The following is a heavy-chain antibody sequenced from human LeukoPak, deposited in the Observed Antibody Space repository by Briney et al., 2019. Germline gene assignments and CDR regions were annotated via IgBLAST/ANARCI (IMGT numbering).Heavy chain of an antibody. CDR3: ARGGGNNAIFRVVTYGMDV. CDR1: GFTFGNYA. Sequence: GGSLRLSCAASGFTFGNYAMSWVRQAPGKGLEWVSAMSATGGSTYYSDSVKGRFTISRDDSKNTLYLQMNSLRPEDTAVYYCARGGGNNAIFRVVTYGMDVWGQGTTVTVSS. CDR2: MSATGGST. J-gene: IGHJ6*02. D-gene: IGHD3-3*01. V-gene: IGHV3-23*01.